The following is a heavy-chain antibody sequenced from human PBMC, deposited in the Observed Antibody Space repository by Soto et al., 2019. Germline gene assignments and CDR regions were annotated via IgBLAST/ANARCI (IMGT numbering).Heavy chain of an antibody. CDR1: GGSINSSNNY. Sequence: SETLSLTCTVSGGSINSSNNYWGWIRQPPGMGLEWIGYIYNTGSTYYNPSLRSRVAISVDTSKNQFSLKMSSVTAADTAVYYCARGSYDILTGPNWFDPWGQGTLVTVSS. CDR3: ARGSYDILTGPNWFDP. CDR2: IYNTGST. V-gene: IGHV4-39*07. D-gene: IGHD3-9*01. J-gene: IGHJ5*02.